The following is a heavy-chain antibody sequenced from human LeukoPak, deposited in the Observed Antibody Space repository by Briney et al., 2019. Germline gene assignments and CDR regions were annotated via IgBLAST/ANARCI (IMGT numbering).Heavy chain of an antibody. CDR3: ARDVVGNWNDGWYFDL. D-gene: IGHD1-1*01. Sequence: ASVKVSCKASGYTFTSYGISWVRQAPGQGLEWMGWISAYNGNTNYAQKLQGRVTMTTDTSTSTAYMELRSLRSDDTAVYYCARDVVGNWNDGWYFDLWGRGTLVTVSS. CDR2: ISAYNGNT. V-gene: IGHV1-18*01. J-gene: IGHJ2*01. CDR1: GYTFTSYG.